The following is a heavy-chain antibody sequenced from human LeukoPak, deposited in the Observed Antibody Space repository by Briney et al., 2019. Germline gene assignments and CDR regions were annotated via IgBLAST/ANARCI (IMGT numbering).Heavy chain of an antibody. J-gene: IGHJ5*02. D-gene: IGHD2-21*02. CDR3: ARDRIAIVVVTAIPRYKWFDP. CDR1: GYTFTGYY. Sequence: GASVKVSCKASGYTFTGYYMHWVRQAPGQGLEWMGWINPNSGGTNYAQKFQGRVTMTRDTSISTAYMELSRLRSDDTAVYYCARDRIAIVVVTAIPRYKWFDPWGQGTLVTVSS. V-gene: IGHV1-2*02. CDR2: INPNSGGT.